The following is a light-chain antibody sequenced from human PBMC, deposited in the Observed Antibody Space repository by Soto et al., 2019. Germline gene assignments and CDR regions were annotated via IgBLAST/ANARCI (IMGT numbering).Light chain of an antibody. CDR3: QQYNNYLWT. CDR1: QSIRSW. CDR2: KAS. Sequence: DIQMTQSPSTLSASVGDRVTITCRASQSIRSWLAWYQQKPGKAPNLLIYKASTLESGVPSRFSGSGSGTEFTLTISSLQPDDFATYYCQQYNNYLWTFGQGTKVEIK. J-gene: IGKJ1*01. V-gene: IGKV1-5*03.